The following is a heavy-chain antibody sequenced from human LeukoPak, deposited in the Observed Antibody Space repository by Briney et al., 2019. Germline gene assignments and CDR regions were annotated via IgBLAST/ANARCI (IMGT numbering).Heavy chain of an antibody. CDR2: INHSGST. V-gene: IGHV4-34*01. D-gene: IGHD4-17*01. CDR1: GGSFSGYY. CDR3: ARGYGDYPSYFDY. Sequence: SETLSLTCAVYGGSFSGYYWSWIRQPPGKGLEWIGEINHSGSTNYNPSLKSRATISVDTSKNQFSLKLSSVTAADTAVYYCARGYGDYPSYFDYWGQGTLVTVSS. J-gene: IGHJ4*02.